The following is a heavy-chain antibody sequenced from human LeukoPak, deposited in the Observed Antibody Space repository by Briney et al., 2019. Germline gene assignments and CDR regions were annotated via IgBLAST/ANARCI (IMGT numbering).Heavy chain of an antibody. J-gene: IGHJ5*02. CDR2: IYHSGST. Sequence: PSETLSLTCTVSGGSISSGGYSWSWIRQPPGKGLEWIGYIYHSGSTYYNPSLKSRVTISVDRSKNQFSLKLSSVTAADTAVYYCARGREVSSSSWFWFDPWGQGTLVTVSS. CDR1: GGSISSGGYS. D-gene: IGHD6-13*01. CDR3: ARGREVSSSSWFWFDP. V-gene: IGHV4-30-2*01.